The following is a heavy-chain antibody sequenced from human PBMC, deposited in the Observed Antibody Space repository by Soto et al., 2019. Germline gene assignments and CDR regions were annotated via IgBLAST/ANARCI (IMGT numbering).Heavy chain of an antibody. CDR1: GYTFTGYY. CDR2: INPNSGGT. V-gene: IGHV1-2*02. Sequence: ASVKVSCKASGYTFTGYYMHWVRQAPGQGLEWMGWINPNSGGTNYAQKFQGRVTMTTDTSTSTAYMELRSLRSDDTAVYYCARDPTDDYGDYAGYFDYWGQGTLVTVSS. J-gene: IGHJ4*02. CDR3: ARDPTDDYGDYAGYFDY. D-gene: IGHD4-17*01.